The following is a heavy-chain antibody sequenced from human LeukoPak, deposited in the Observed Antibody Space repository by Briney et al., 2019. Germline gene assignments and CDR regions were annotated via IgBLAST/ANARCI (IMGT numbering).Heavy chain of an antibody. V-gene: IGHV3-9*03. CDR3: ASEAGAHDAFDI. Sequence: GRSLRLSCAASGFTFDDYAMHWVRQAPGKGLEWVSGISWNSGSIGYADSVKGRFTISRDNAKNSLYLQMNSLRAEDMALYYCASEAGAHDAFDIWGQGTMVTVSS. CDR1: GFTFDDYA. J-gene: IGHJ3*02. D-gene: IGHD6-19*01. CDR2: ISWNSGSI.